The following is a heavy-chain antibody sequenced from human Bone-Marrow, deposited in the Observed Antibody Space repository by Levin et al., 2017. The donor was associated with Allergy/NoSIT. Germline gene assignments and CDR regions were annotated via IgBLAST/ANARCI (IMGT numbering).Heavy chain of an antibody. CDR2: IYTSGST. J-gene: IGHJ6*02. CDR3: SGSSRGYYGMDV. CDR1: GGSISSYY. Sequence: RSQTLSLTCTVSGGSISSYYWSWIRQPAGKGLEWIGRIYTSGSTNYNPSLKSRVTMSVDTSKNQFSLKLSSVTAADTAVYYGSGSSRGYYGMDVWGQGTTVTVSS. V-gene: IGHV4-4*07. D-gene: IGHD6-13*01.